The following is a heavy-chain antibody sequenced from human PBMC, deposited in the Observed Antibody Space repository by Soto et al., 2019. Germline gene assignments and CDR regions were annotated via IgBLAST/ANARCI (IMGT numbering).Heavy chain of an antibody. CDR1: GFTFSSYS. CDR2: ISSSSSYI. V-gene: IGHV3-21*01. CDR3: AREMADVDTAMVYYYYYYGMDV. D-gene: IGHD5-18*01. J-gene: IGHJ6*02. Sequence: GGSLRLSCAASGFTFSSYSINWVRQAPGKGLEWVSSISSSSSYIYYADSVKGRFTISRDNAKNSLYLQMNSLRAEDTAVYYCAREMADVDTAMVYYYYYYGMDVWGQGTTVT.